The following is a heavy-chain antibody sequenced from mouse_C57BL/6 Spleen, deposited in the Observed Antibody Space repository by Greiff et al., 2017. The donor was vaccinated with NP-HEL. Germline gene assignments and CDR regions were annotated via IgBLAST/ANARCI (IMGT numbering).Heavy chain of an antibody. CDR1: GFTFSSYT. CDR3: ARQAVYYGNSWFAY. J-gene: IGHJ3*01. V-gene: IGHV5-9*01. Sequence: EVNVVESGGGLVKPGGSLKLSCAASGFTFSSYTMSWVRQTPEKRLEWVATISGGGGNTYYPDSVKGRFTISRDNAKNTLYLQMSSLRSEDTALYYCARQAVYYGNSWFAYWGQGTLVTVSA. CDR2: ISGGGGNT. D-gene: IGHD2-1*01.